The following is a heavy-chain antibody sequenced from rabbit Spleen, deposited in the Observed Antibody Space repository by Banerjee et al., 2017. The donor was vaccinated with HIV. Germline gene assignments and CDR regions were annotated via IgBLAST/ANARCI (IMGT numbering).Heavy chain of an antibody. CDR3: ARAFASCGGYLNL. J-gene: IGHJ4*01. CDR2: IYTSYDST. V-gene: IGHV1S43*01. CDR1: GFSFSTNYY. Sequence: QEQLEESGGDLVKPGASLTLTCTASGFSFSTNYYMCWVRQAPGKGLELIACIYTSYDSTCYPTWVKGRFSTPSSTSLNTVTLQMTSLPAADTATYFCARAFASCGGYLNLGGPGTLVTV. D-gene: IGHD1-1*01.